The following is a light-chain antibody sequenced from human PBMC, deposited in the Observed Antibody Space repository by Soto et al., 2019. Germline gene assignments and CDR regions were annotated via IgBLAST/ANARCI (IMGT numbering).Light chain of an antibody. J-gene: IGLJ1*01. CDR1: SSNIVNNF. CDR2: DNN. CDR3: GSWDSSLTYV. Sequence: QSVLTQPPSVSAAPGHKVTISCSGSSSNIVNNFVTWYQQLPGTAPTLLIYDNNKRPSGIPDRFSGSQSGTSATLGITGLQTGDEAVYYCGSWDSSLTYVFGPGTKVTVL. V-gene: IGLV1-51*01.